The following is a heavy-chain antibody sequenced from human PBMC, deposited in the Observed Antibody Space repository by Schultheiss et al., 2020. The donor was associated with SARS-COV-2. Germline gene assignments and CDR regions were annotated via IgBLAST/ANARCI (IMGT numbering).Heavy chain of an antibody. CDR3: ARAGRFLEWLFSY. CDR2: VYYSGST. CDR1: GGSISSYSYY. J-gene: IGHJ4*02. D-gene: IGHD3-3*01. Sequence: SETLSLTCTVSGGSISSYSYYWGWIRQPPGKGLEWIGYVYYSGSTNYNPSLKSRVTMSVDTSKNQFSLKLSSVTAADTAVYYCARAGRFLEWLFSYWGQGTLVTVS. V-gene: IGHV4-61*01.